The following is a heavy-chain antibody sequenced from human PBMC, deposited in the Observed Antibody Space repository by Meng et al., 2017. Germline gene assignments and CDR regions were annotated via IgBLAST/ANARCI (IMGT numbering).Heavy chain of an antibody. CDR2: INAGNSDT. CDR1: GYTFTTYA. CDR3: ARAIAVSGTGRFDY. J-gene: IGHJ4*02. V-gene: IGHV1-3*01. D-gene: IGHD6-19*01. Sequence: QVQFVQSGAEGKKPGASVKVSCKASGYTFTTYAIHWVCQAPGQRLEWMGWINAGNSDTKYSQKLQGRVTITRDTSASTVYMEVSSLRSEDTGVYYCARAIAVSGTGRFDYWGQGTLVTVSS.